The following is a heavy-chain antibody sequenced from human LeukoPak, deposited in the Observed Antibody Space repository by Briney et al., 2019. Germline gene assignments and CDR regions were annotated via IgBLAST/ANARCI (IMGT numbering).Heavy chain of an antibody. CDR1: GGSISSGGYY. J-gene: IGHJ5*02. V-gene: IGHV4-31*03. Sequence: SETLSLTCTVSGGSISSGGYYWSWIRQHPGKGLEWIGYIYYSGSTYYNPSLKSRVTISVDTSKNQFSLKLSSVTAADTAVYYCAREGYPPNWFDPWGQGTLVTVSS. D-gene: IGHD6-13*01. CDR2: IYYSGST. CDR3: AREGYPPNWFDP.